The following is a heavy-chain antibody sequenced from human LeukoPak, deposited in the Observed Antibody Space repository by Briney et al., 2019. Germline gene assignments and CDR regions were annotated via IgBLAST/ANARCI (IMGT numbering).Heavy chain of an antibody. CDR2: ISGSNSYI. D-gene: IGHD3-22*01. J-gene: IGHJ4*02. CDR1: GFTFNSYS. CDR3: ARRGYHDSSGYDY. Sequence: GGSLRLSCAASGFTFNSYSMNWVRQAPGKGLEWVSSISGSNSYIYYADSMKGRFTISRDNAKNSVFLQMNNLRVEDTAIYYCARRGYHDSSGYDYWGQGTPVTVSS. V-gene: IGHV3-21*06.